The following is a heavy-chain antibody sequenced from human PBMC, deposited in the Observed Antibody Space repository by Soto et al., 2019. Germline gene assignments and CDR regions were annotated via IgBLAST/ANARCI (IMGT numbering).Heavy chain of an antibody. J-gene: IGHJ6*02. V-gene: IGHV1-69*06. D-gene: IGHD3-3*01. CDR3: AISWSGHYSYYYHFGMDV. Sequence: GASVKVSCKASGGTFSNYAISWVRQAPGQGLEWMGGIIPVFETVNYAQKFQGRVTISADIPTSTAYMALSSLRYEDTAVYYCAISWSGHYSYYYHFGMDVWGHGTTVTVSS. CDR1: GGTFSNYA. CDR2: IIPVFETV.